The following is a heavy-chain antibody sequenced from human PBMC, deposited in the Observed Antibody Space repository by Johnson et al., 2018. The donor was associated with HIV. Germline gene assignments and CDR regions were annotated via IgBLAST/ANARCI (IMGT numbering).Heavy chain of an antibody. CDR2: IRYDGSNK. J-gene: IGHJ3*02. Sequence: QEQLVESGGGVVQPGGSLRPSCAASGFTFSSYGMHWVRQAPGKGLEWVAFIRYDGSNKNYADSVKGRFTISRDNSKNTLYLQMNSLRAEETGVYSCAKDLVSSSWFHDAFDIWGQGTMVTVSS. CDR3: AKDLVSSSWFHDAFDI. D-gene: IGHD6-13*01. CDR1: GFTFSSYG. V-gene: IGHV3-30*02.